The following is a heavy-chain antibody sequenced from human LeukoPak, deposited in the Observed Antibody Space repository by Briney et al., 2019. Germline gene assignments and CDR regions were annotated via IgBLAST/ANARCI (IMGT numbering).Heavy chain of an antibody. Sequence: GGSLRLSCATSGFNFDRYTIHWVRHAPGKGLEWVSLAGWAGGTTFYSDSVRGRFTISRDSGRKSVYLQMNSLTTDDTAFYFCARELDTMFFDYWGQGALVTVSS. CDR3: ARELDTMFFDY. D-gene: IGHD3-10*02. V-gene: IGHV3-43*01. J-gene: IGHJ4*02. CDR1: GFNFDRYT. CDR2: AGWAGGTT.